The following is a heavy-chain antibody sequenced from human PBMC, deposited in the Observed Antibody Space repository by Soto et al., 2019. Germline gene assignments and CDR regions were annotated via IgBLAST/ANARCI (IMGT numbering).Heavy chain of an antibody. CDR1: GGTFSSYA. J-gene: IGHJ6*02. CDR3: ARLNVVVVAATLYYYYGMDV. V-gene: IGHV1-69*06. D-gene: IGHD2-15*01. Sequence: ASVKVSCKASGGTFSSYAISWVRQAPGQGLEWMGGITPIFGTANYAQKFQGRVTITADKSTSTAYMELSSLRSEDTAVYYCARLNVVVVAATLYYYYGMDVWGRGTTVTVSS. CDR2: ITPIFGTA.